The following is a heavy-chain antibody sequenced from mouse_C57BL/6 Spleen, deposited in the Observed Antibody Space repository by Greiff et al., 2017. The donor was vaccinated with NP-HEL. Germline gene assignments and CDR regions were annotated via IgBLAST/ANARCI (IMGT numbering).Heavy chain of an antibody. V-gene: IGHV1-19*01. J-gene: IGHJ4*01. Sequence: VQLQQSGPVLVKPGASVKMSCKASGYTFTDYYMNWVKQSHGKSLEWIGVINPYNGGTSYNQKFKGKATLTVDKSSSTAYMELNSLTSEDSAVYYCARDYYGSSYGYAMDYWGQGTSVTVSS. D-gene: IGHD1-1*01. CDR3: ARDYYGSSYGYAMDY. CDR2: INPYNGGT. CDR1: GYTFTDYY.